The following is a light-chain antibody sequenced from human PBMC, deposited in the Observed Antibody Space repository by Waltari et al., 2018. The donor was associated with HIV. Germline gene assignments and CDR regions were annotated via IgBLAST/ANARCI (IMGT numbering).Light chain of an antibody. CDR3: AAWTDSLRGVV. J-gene: IGLJ2*01. Sequence: QSVLTQPPSASGTPGQRVTISCSGSSSNIGSFYVYWYRQLPGSAPKLLIYRNNQRPSGVPDRFSGSKSGTSASLAISGLRSEDEADYYCAAWTDSLRGVVFGGGTKLSVL. CDR2: RNN. V-gene: IGLV1-47*01. CDR1: SSNIGSFY.